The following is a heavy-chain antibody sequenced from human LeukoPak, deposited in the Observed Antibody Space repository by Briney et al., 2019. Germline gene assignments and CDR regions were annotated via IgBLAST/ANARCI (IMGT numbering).Heavy chain of an antibody. V-gene: IGHV3-23*01. Sequence: GGSLRLSCAASGFTFTSYAMSWVRQTPGKGLEWVSGIVGSGGGTYYADSVKGRFSISRDNSKNTLYLQMNRLRAEDTAVYYCARDVGDFDYWGQGTLVTVSS. D-gene: IGHD3-16*01. J-gene: IGHJ4*02. CDR2: IVGSGGGT. CDR3: ARDVGDFDY. CDR1: GFTFTSYA.